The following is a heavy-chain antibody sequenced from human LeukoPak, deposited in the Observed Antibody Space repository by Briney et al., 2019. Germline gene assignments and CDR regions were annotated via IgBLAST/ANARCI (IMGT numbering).Heavy chain of an antibody. CDR2: IYYSRST. J-gene: IGHJ4*02. CDR3: ARDIVVVPWGFYFDY. V-gene: IGHV4-39*02. CDR1: GGSISSSSYY. Sequence: SSETLSLTCTVSGGSISSSSYYWGWIRQPPGKGLEWIGSIYYSRSTYYNPSLKSRVTISVDTSKNQFSLKLSSVTAADTAVYYCARDIVVVPWGFYFDYWGQGTLVTVSS. D-gene: IGHD2-2*01.